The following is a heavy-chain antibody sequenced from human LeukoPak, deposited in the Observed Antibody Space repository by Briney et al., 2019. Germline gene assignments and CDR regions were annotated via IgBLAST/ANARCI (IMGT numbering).Heavy chain of an antibody. D-gene: IGHD2-15*01. CDR3: ASYCSGGSCYSGDDY. V-gene: IGHV4-34*01. Sequence: PSETLSLTCAVYGGSFSGYYWSWIRQPPGKGLEWIGEINHSGSTNYNPSLKSRVTISVDTSKNQFSLKLSSVTAADTAVYYCASYCSGGSCYSGDDYWGQGTLVTVSS. CDR2: INHSGST. CDR1: GGSFSGYY. J-gene: IGHJ4*02.